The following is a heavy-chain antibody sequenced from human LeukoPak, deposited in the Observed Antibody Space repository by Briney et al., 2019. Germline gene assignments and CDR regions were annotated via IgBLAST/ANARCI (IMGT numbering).Heavy chain of an antibody. Sequence: ASVKVSCKASGYTFTSYDINWVRQATGQGLEWMGWMNPNSGNTGYAQKFQGRVTMTRNTSISTAYMELSSLRSEDTAVYYCARMGAESYSSSPGFDYWGQGTLVTVSS. V-gene: IGHV1-8*01. J-gene: IGHJ4*02. D-gene: IGHD6-6*01. CDR1: GYTFTSYD. CDR2: MNPNSGNT. CDR3: ARMGAESYSSSPGFDY.